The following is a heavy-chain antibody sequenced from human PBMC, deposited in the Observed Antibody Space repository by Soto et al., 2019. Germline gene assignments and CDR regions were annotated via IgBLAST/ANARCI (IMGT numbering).Heavy chain of an antibody. J-gene: IGHJ5*02. CDR2: MYHSGIT. Sequence: PSETLSLTCAVSGYSIRSGYFWGWIRQPPGKGLEWIGSMYHSGITYYNLSLKSRVTISVDTSKNQLSLKLSSATAADTAVYYCVRSLGWLQYSWFDPWGQGIPVTVSS. D-gene: IGHD3-16*01. V-gene: IGHV4-38-2*01. CDR3: VRSLGWLQYSWFDP. CDR1: GYSIRSGYF.